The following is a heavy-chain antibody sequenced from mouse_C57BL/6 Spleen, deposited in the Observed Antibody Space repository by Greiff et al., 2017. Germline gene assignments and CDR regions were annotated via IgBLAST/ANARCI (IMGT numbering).Heavy chain of an antibody. CDR2: INPNNGGT. J-gene: IGHJ3*01. Sequence: EVKLQQSGPELVKPGASVKISCKASGYTFTDYYMNWVKQSHGKSLEWIGDINPNNGGTSYNQKFKGKATLTVDKSSSTAYMELRSLTSEDSAVDYCARWASGSHGWFAYWGQGTLVTVSA. CDR1: GYTFTDYY. D-gene: IGHD1-1*02. CDR3: ARWASGSHGWFAY. V-gene: IGHV1-26*01.